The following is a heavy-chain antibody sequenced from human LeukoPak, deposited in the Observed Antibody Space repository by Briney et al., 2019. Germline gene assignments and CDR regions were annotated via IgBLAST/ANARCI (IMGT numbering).Heavy chain of an antibody. CDR3: ARKKSSSWYPDY. CDR2: INAGNGNT. J-gene: IGHJ4*02. D-gene: IGHD6-13*01. CDR1: GYTFTSYA. V-gene: IGHV1-3*01. Sequence: GASVKVSGKASGYTFTSYAMHWVRQAPGQRLEWMGWINAGNGNTKDSQNFQGRVTITRDTSASTAYMELSSLRSEDTAVYYCARKKSSSWYPDYWGQGTLVTVSS.